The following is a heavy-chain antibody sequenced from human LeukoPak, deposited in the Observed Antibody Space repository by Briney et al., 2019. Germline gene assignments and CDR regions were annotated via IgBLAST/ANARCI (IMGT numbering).Heavy chain of an antibody. V-gene: IGHV3-7*01. CDR2: INQDGSEN. CDR1: GFTFRDFW. J-gene: IGHJ4*02. CDR3: TKGRSNDY. Sequence: GGSLRLSCAASGFTFRDFWMGWVRQAPGKGLEWVANINQDGSENYYVDSVKGRFTISRDNAKNSLYLQMNSLRAEDTAVYYCTKGRSNDYWGQGTLVTVST. D-gene: IGHD5-12*01.